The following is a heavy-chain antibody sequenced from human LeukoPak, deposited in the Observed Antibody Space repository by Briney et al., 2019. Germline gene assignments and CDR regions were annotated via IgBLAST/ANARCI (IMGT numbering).Heavy chain of an antibody. Sequence: ASVKVSCKASGYTFTNYYFHWVRQAPGQGLEWMGIINPSGGSTSYAQKFQGRVTMTRDTSTSTVYMELSSLRSEDAAVYYCARGDYLNIDYWGQGTLVTVSS. CDR1: GYTFTNYY. J-gene: IGHJ4*02. CDR2: INPSGGST. V-gene: IGHV1-46*01. D-gene: IGHD4-11*01. CDR3: ARGDYLNIDY.